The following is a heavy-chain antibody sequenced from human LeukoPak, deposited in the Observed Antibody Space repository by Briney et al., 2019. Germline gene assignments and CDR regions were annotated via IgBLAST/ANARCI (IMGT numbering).Heavy chain of an antibody. D-gene: IGHD6-13*01. J-gene: IGHJ4*02. CDR2: INHSGST. CDR3: ARGRQQLVRWGRFDY. V-gene: IGHV4-34*01. Sequence: PSETLSLTCAVYGGSFSGYYWSWIRQPPGKGLEWIGEINHSGSTNYNPSLKSRVTISVDTSKNQFSLKLSSVTAADTAVYYCARGRQQLVRWGRFDYWGQGTLVTVSS. CDR1: GGSFSGYY.